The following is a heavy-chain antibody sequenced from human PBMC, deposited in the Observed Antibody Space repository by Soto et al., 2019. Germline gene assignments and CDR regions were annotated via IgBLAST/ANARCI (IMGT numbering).Heavy chain of an antibody. CDR1: GGSFSGYY. CDR2: INHSGST. V-gene: IGHV4-34*01. CDR3: ASLEMATEYGGDY. J-gene: IGHJ4*02. Sequence: QVQLQQWGAGLLKPSETLSLTCAVYGGSFSGYYWSWIRQPPGKGPEWIGEINHSGSTNYNPSLKSRVTISVDTSKNQFSLKLSSVTAADTAVYYCASLEMATEYGGDYWGQGTLVTVSS. D-gene: IGHD3-3*01.